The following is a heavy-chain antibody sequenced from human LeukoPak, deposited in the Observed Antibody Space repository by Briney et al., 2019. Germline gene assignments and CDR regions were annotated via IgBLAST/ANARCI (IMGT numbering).Heavy chain of an antibody. CDR2: TYYSGST. CDR1: GGSISNYY. D-gene: IGHD3-10*01. Sequence: SETLSLTCLVSGGSISNYYWSWIRQPPGKGLEWIGNTYYSGSTNYNPSLKSRVTISVDTSKNQFSLKLSSVTAADTAVYYCARERITMVRGVFVYYYGMDVWGPGTTVTVSS. J-gene: IGHJ6*02. V-gene: IGHV4-59*01. CDR3: ARERITMVRGVFVYYYGMDV.